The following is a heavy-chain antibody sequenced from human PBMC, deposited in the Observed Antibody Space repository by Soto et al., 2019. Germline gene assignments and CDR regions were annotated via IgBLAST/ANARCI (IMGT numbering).Heavy chain of an antibody. CDR2: IYYSGST. J-gene: IGHJ6*03. V-gene: IGHV4-39*01. Sequence: SETLSLTCTVSGGSISSSSYYWGWIRQPPGKGLEWIGSIYYSGSTYYNPSLKSRVTISVDTSKNQFSLKLSSVTAADTAVYYCARTPSIAARLYYYYMDVWGKGTTVTVSS. CDR3: ARTPSIAARLYYYYMDV. D-gene: IGHD6-6*01. CDR1: GGSISSSSYY.